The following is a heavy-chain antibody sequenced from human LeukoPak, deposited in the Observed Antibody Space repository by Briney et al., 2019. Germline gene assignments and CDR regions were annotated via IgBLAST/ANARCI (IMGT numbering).Heavy chain of an antibody. CDR3: ARDIGYSYGYDC. CDR1: GGSISSSSYY. Sequence: VKPSETLSLTCTVSGGSISSSSYYWGWIRQPPGKGLEWIGSIYYSGSTYYNPSLKSRVTISVDTSKNQFSLKLSSVTAADTAVYYCARDIGYSYGYDCWGQGTLVTVSS. V-gene: IGHV4-39*07. J-gene: IGHJ4*02. CDR2: IYYSGST. D-gene: IGHD5-18*01.